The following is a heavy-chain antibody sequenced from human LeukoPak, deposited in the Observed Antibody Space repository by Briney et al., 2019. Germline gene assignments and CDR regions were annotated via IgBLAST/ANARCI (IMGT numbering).Heavy chain of an antibody. D-gene: IGHD3-22*01. CDR1: GGTFSSYA. CDR3: ARDSYYYDSSGYYPHPDAFDI. CDR2: IIPILGIA. Sequence: ASVKVSCKASGGTFSSYAISWVRQAPGQGLEWMGRIIPILGIANYAQKFQGRVTITADKSTSTAYMELSSLRSEDTAVYYCARDSYYYDSSGYYPHPDAFDIWGQGTMVTVSS. V-gene: IGHV1-69*04. J-gene: IGHJ3*02.